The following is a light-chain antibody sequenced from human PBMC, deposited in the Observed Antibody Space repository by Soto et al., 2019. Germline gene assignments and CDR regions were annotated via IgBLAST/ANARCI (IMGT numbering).Light chain of an antibody. CDR1: QSVSSN. J-gene: IGKJ1*01. CDR3: HQYNNWPQT. V-gene: IGKV3-15*01. Sequence: EIVMTQSPATLSVSPGERATLSCRASQSVSSNLAWYQQKPGQAPRLLIYGASTRATGLPARFSGSGSGTEFTLTISSLQSEDLAVYYCHQYNNWPQTFGQGTKV. CDR2: GAS.